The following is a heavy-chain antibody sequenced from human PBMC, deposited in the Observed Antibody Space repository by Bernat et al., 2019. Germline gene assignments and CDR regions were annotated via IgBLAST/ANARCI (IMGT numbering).Heavy chain of an antibody. D-gene: IGHD6-13*01. V-gene: IGHV3-23*01. Sequence: EVPPLESGGGLVQPGGSLRLFCAASRFTFSRYAMSWVRQAPGQGLKRLSLTSGSGDITHYTDSVKGRFTVSRDNSKNTLYLQMNSLRAEDTAIYYWAKVVSRGGSWYGFDYWGQGILVSV. J-gene: IGHJ4*02. CDR1: RFTFSRYA. CDR2: TSGSGDIT. CDR3: AKVVSRGGSWYGFDY.